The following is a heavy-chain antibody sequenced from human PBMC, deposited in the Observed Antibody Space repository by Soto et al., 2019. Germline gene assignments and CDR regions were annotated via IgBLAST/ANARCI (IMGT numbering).Heavy chain of an antibody. CDR1: GYTFTGYY. CDR2: INPNSGGT. D-gene: IGHD6-19*01. J-gene: IGHJ4*02. V-gene: IGHV1-2*04. CDR3: ARGGRAIAVAGTVFDY. Sequence: QVQLVQSGAEVKKPGASVKVSCKASGYTFTGYYMHWVRQAPGQGLEWMGWINPNSGGTNYAQKFQGWVTMTXXTXIXKAYMELSRLRSDDTAVYYCARGGRAIAVAGTVFDYWGQGTLVTVSS.